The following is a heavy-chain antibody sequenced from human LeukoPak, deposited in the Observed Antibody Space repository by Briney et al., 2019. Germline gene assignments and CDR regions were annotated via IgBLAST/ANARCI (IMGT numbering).Heavy chain of an antibody. D-gene: IGHD6-13*01. CDR1: GYTFTSYD. J-gene: IGHJ5*02. CDR3: ASSEQQLANWFDP. Sequence: ASVKVSCKASGYTFTSYDINWVRQATGQGLEWMGWMNPNSGNTGYAQKFQGRVTMTRNTSISTAYMELSSLRSEDTAVYYCASSEQQLANWFDPWGQGTLVTVSS. V-gene: IGHV1-8*01. CDR2: MNPNSGNT.